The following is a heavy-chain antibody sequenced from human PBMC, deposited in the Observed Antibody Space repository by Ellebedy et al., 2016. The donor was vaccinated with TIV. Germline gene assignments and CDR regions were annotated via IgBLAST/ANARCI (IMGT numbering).Heavy chain of an antibody. J-gene: IGHJ5*02. CDR2: VSSSSSYI. CDR1: GFTFSSYD. V-gene: IGHV3-21*01. CDR3: ARAILIAAAGTGWFDP. Sequence: GESLKISCAASGFTFSSYDMNWVRQAPGKGLEWVSSVSSSSSYIYYADSVKGRFTISRDNSKNSLYLQMNSLRAEDTAVYYCARAILIAAAGTGWFDPWGQGTLVTVSS. D-gene: IGHD6-13*01.